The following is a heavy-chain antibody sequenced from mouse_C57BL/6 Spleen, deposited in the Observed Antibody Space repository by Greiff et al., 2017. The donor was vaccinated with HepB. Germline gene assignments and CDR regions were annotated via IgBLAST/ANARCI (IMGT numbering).Heavy chain of an antibody. CDR1: GFTFSDYG. CDR2: ISSGSSTI. CDR3: ARQGSGADYYGSSYDY. Sequence: EVMLVESGGGLVKPGGSLKLSCAASGFTFSDYGMHWVRQAPEKGLEWVAYISSGSSTIYYADTVKGRFTISRDNAKNTLFLQMTSLRSEDTAMDYCARQGSGADYYGSSYDYWGQGTTLIVSS. D-gene: IGHD1-1*01. V-gene: IGHV5-17*01. J-gene: IGHJ2*01.